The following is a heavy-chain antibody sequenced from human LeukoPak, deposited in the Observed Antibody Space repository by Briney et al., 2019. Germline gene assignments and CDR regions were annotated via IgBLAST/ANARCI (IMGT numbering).Heavy chain of an antibody. CDR1: RGSISSDNTW. J-gene: IGHJ4*02. CDR2: IYSSGST. CDR3: AREAATGLSYFDY. Sequence: SGTLSLTCAVSRGSISSDNTWWTWVRQPPGQGLEWIGYIYSSGSTNYIPSLKSRVTISVDTSKNQFSLKLSSVTAADTAVYYCAREAATGLSYFDYWGQGTLVTVSS. V-gene: IGHV4-61*01. D-gene: IGHD6-13*01.